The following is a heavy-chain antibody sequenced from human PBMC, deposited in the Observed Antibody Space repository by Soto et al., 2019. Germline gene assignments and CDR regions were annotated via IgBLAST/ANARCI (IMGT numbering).Heavy chain of an antibody. Sequence: GGSLRLSCAASGFTFSSYWMSWVRQAPGKGLEWVANIKQDGSEKYYVDSVKGRFTISRDNAKNSLYLQMNSLRAEDTAVYYCARRGIYSSSGYRAFDIWGQGTMVTVSS. J-gene: IGHJ3*02. CDR1: GFTFSSYW. CDR3: ARRGIYSSSGYRAFDI. V-gene: IGHV3-7*03. CDR2: IKQDGSEK. D-gene: IGHD6-13*01.